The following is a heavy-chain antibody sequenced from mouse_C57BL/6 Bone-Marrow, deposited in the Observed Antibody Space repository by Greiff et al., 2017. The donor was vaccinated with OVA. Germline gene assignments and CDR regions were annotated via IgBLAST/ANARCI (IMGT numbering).Heavy chain of an antibody. D-gene: IGHD2-2*01. CDR1: GFTFSSYA. J-gene: IGHJ3*01. V-gene: IGHV5-4*01. Sequence: EVHLVESGGGLVKPGGSLKLSCAASGFTFSSYAMSWVRQTPEKGLEWVATISDGGSYTSYPDNVKGRFTISRDNAKNNMYLQMSHLKSEDTAMYYCARDGYDLFAYWGQGTLVTVSA. CDR3: ARDGYDLFAY. CDR2: ISDGGSYT.